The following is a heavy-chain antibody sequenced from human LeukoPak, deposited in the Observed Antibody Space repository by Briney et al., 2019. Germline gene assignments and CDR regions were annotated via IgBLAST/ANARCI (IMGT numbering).Heavy chain of an antibody. CDR2: IYYTGNT. CDR3: ARRVRGDFGGYFEY. D-gene: IGHD4-17*01. CDR1: VGSISSSDYC. V-gene: IGHV4-39*01. Sequence: SETLSLTCSVSVGSISSSDYCWAWIRQSPGKGLEWIGSIYYTGNTYYNASLRSRVTISVDTSKNQFSLKLTSVTAADTAIYYCARRVRGDFGGYFEYRGQGTLVTVSS. J-gene: IGHJ4*02.